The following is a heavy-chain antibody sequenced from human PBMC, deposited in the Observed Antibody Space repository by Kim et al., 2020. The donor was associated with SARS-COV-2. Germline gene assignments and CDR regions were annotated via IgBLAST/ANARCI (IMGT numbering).Heavy chain of an antibody. CDR2: LYHSGNT. CDR3: ARRNTYYYDSSGHYYEGRSAARFDF. Sequence: SETLSLTCTVSGGSIIGGNFYWAWIRQPPGKGLEWIGTLYHSGNTNYNPSLESRLTISVDTSKNQFSLELTSVTAADTAVYYCARRNTYYYDSSGHYYEGRSAARFDFWGQGTLVTVSS. D-gene: IGHD3-22*01. CDR1: GGSIIGGNFY. V-gene: IGHV4-39*01. J-gene: IGHJ4*02.